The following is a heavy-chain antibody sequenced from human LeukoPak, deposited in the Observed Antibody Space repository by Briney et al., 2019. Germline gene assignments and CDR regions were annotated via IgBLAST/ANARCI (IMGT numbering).Heavy chain of an antibody. D-gene: IGHD3-16*02. V-gene: IGHV3-74*01. CDR3: ARVALYYDYVWGSYRSDDAFDI. CDR1: GFTFSSYW. J-gene: IGHJ3*02. CDR2: INSDGSSA. Sequence: GGSLRLSCAASGFTFSSYWMHWVRQAPGKGLVWVSRINSDGSSASYADSVEGRFTISRDNAKNTLYLQMNSLRVEDTAVYYCARVALYYDYVWGSYRSDDAFDIWGQGTMVTVSS.